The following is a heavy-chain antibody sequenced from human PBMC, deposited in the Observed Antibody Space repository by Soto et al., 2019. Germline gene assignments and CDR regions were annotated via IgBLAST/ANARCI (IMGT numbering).Heavy chain of an antibody. CDR2: IYYSGST. CDR1: GGSISSGGYY. V-gene: IGHV4-31*03. Sequence: QVQLQESGPGLVKPSQTLSLTCTVSGGSISSGGYYWSWIRQHPGKGLEWIGYIYYSGSTYYNPSRKSRVTRSVDTSKNQFSLKLSSVTAADTAVYYCARDPHGWGWFDPWGQGTLVTVSS. CDR3: ARDPHGWGWFDP. D-gene: IGHD1-26*01. J-gene: IGHJ5*02.